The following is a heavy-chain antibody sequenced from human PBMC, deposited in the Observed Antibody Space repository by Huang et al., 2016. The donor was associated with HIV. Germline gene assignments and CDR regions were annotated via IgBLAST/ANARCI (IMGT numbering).Heavy chain of an antibody. J-gene: IGHJ4*02. D-gene: IGHD3-10*01. Sequence: QLQPQESGPGLVRPSETLSLICTVSGGSITDSNYYWGWIRQPPGKGLEWIGSIYYSGDTDYTPSLKSRVTRSVDTSKNRFSLDIRSVAVADTAIYYCARHFGSWSGYFDSWGQGTLVPVSS. CDR1: GGSITDSNYY. CDR2: IYYSGDT. CDR3: ARHFGSWSGYFDS. V-gene: IGHV4-39*01.